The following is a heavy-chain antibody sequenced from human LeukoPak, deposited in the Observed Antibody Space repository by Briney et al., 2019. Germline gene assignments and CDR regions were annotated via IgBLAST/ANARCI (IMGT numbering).Heavy chain of an antibody. CDR2: IWYDGSNK. CDR1: GFTFSSYG. J-gene: IGHJ4*02. CDR3: ERDRDGYNSGFDY. D-gene: IGHD5-24*01. Sequence: GGSLRLSCAASGFTFSSYGMHWVRQAPGKGLEWVGVIWYDGSNKYYADHVKGRFTISRDNSKNTLDLQMNSLRAEDTAVYYCERDRDGYNSGFDYWGQGTLVTVSS. V-gene: IGHV3-33*01.